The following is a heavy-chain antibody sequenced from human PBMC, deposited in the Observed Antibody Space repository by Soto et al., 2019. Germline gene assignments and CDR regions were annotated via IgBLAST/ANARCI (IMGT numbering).Heavy chain of an antibody. CDR3: ARGPDFIHSYLEY. J-gene: IGHJ4*02. Sequence: GGSLRLSCAASGFTFSNYAMSWVRQAPGKGLEWVSVIYGGGSTYYADSVKGRFTISSDTSKNTLYLQMNSLRVEDTAVYYCARGPDFIHSYLEYWGQGTQVTVSS. CDR1: GFTFSNYA. D-gene: IGHD3-3*01. V-gene: IGHV3-53*01. CDR2: IYGGGST.